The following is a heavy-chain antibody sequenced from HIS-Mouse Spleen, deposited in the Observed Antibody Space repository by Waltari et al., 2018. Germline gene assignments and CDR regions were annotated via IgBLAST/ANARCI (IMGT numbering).Heavy chain of an antibody. CDR2: ISYDGSNK. CDR3: ARDLMEVKWYFDL. V-gene: IGHV3-30*04. D-gene: IGHD1-1*01. CDR1: GFTFMSYA. J-gene: IGHJ2*01. Sequence: QVQLVESGGGVVQPGRSLRLSCAASGFTFMSYAMHWVRQAPGKGLEWVAVISYDGSNKYYADSVKGRFTISRDNSKNTLYLQMNSLRAEDTAVYYCARDLMEVKWYFDLWGRGTLVTVSS.